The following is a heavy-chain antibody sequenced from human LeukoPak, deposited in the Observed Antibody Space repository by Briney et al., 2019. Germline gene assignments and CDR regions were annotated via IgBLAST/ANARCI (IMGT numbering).Heavy chain of an antibody. V-gene: IGHV3-30*02. D-gene: IGHD3-3*01. CDR3: AKPYDFWSGYKGYYMDV. CDR2: IRYDGSNK. Sequence: GGSLRLSCAASGFTFSSYGMHWVRQAPGKGLEWVAFIRYDGSNKYYADSVKGRFTISRDNSKNTLYLQMNSLRAEDTAVYYCAKPYDFWSGYKGYYMDVWGKGTTVTVSS. J-gene: IGHJ6*03. CDR1: GFTFSSYG.